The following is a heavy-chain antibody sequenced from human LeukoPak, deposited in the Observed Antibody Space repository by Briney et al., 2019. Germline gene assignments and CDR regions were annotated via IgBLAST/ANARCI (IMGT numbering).Heavy chain of an antibody. V-gene: IGHV3-23*01. CDR2: ITSSGAGA. CDR1: VFTFSSYA. Sequence: GGSLRLSCVASVFTFSSYAMTSVRQAPRKRLECVSGITSSGAGAYYAASVKGRFTVSRDDSENTLYLQINNLSAEDSGTYYCVKDEDLYSPTWYLFEDWGQGTLVTVSS. D-gene: IGHD5-12*01. CDR3: VKDEDLYSPTWYLFED. J-gene: IGHJ4*02.